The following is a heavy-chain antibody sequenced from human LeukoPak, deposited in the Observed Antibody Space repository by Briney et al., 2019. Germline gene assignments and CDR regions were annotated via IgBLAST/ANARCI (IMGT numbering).Heavy chain of an antibody. J-gene: IGHJ4*02. CDR2: ISYDGSNK. D-gene: IGHD3-10*01. CDR3: AKGSAPLWFGDYYLDY. CDR1: GFTFSSYG. Sequence: GGSLRLSCAASGFTFSSYGMHWVRQAPGKGLEWVAVISYDGSNKYYADSVKGRFTISRDNSKNTLYLQMNSLRAEDTAVYYCAKGSAPLWFGDYYLDYWGQGTLVTVSS. V-gene: IGHV3-30*18.